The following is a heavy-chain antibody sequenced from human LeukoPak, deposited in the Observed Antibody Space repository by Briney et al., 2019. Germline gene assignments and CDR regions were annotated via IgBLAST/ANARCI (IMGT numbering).Heavy chain of an antibody. CDR3: ARESYYGLGSCGY. CDR2: VSSEGNIT. D-gene: IGHD3-10*01. CDR1: GFPFSTYW. J-gene: IGHJ4*02. V-gene: IGHV3-74*01. Sequence: PGGSLRLSCAASGFPFSTYWMRWVRQAPGKGLVWVSHVSSEGNITNYADSVKGRFTIFRDNAKNTVYLQMNSLRVEDTAVYYCARESYYGLGSCGYWGQGTLVTVSS.